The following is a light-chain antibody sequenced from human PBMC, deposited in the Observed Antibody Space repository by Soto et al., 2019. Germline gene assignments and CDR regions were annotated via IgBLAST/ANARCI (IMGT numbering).Light chain of an antibody. Sequence: QSVLTQPSSASGTPGQTVTISCSGTSSNIGTNTVNWYRQLPGTAPKLPIFNDNARPSGVPGRFSGSRSGTSASLAISGLQSEDEADYYCAAWDGSLNVVLLGGGTKLTVL. CDR2: NDN. V-gene: IGLV1-44*01. J-gene: IGLJ2*01. CDR1: SSNIGTNT. CDR3: AAWDGSLNVVL.